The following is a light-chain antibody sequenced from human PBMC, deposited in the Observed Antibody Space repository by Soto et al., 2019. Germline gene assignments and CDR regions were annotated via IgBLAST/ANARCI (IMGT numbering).Light chain of an antibody. Sequence: QSVLTQAPSVSGTPGQRVTISCSGSSSNIGSNTMSWYQQVPGTAPKVLIYSNVQRPSGVPDRFSGSKSGTSASLAIGGLQSEDEADYYCAAWDGSLNGWVFGGGTKLTVL. CDR2: SNV. J-gene: IGLJ3*02. V-gene: IGLV1-44*01. CDR3: AAWDGSLNGWV. CDR1: SSNIGSNT.